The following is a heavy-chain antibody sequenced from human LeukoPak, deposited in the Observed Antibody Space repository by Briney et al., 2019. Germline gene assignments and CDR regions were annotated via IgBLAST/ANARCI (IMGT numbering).Heavy chain of an antibody. D-gene: IGHD3-3*01. Sequence: GESLKISCKGSGYSFTSYWIGWVRQMPGKGLEWMGIIYPSDSDTRYNPSFQGQVTISADKSISTAYLQWNSLKASDTAMYYCARVEGYYDLLYWGQGTLVTVSS. CDR1: GYSFTSYW. V-gene: IGHV5-51*01. J-gene: IGHJ4*02. CDR3: ARVEGYYDLLY. CDR2: IYPSDSDT.